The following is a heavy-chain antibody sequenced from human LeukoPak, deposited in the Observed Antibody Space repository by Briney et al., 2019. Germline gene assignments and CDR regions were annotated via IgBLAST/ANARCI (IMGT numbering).Heavy chain of an antibody. CDR3: AREEHSSSKFDY. CDR2: IIPIFGTA. CDR1: GGTFSSYA. J-gene: IGHJ4*02. Sequence: SVKVSCKASGGTFSSYAISWVRQAPGQGLEWMGGIIPIFGTANYAQKFQGRATITTDESTSTAYMELSSLRSEDTAVYYCAREEHSSSKFDYWGQGTLVTVSS. V-gene: IGHV1-69*05. D-gene: IGHD6-13*01.